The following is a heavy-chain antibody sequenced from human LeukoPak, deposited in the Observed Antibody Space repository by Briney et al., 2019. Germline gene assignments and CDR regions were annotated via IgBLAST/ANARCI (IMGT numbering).Heavy chain of an antibody. CDR3: ARVRYYDFWSGYYFDY. Sequence: PSETLSLTCTVSGGSISSSSYYWGWIRQPPRKGLEWIGSIYYSGSTYYNPSLKSRVTISVDTSKNQFSLKLSSVTAADTAVYYCARVRYYDFWSGYYFDYWGQGTLVTVSS. V-gene: IGHV4-39*07. CDR1: GGSISSSSYY. D-gene: IGHD3-3*01. CDR2: IYYSGST. J-gene: IGHJ4*02.